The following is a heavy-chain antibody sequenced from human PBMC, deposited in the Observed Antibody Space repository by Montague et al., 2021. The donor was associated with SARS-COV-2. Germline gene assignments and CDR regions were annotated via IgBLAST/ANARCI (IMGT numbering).Heavy chain of an antibody. Sequence: SLRLSCATSGFTFSSYEMNWVRQAPGKGLEWVSYISSSGSTIYYADSVKGRFTISRDNAKNSLYLQMNSLRAEDTAVYYCARDGESRCDSSGYCPYYYYGMDVWGQGTTVTVSS. CDR2: ISSSGSTI. J-gene: IGHJ6*02. CDR1: GFTFSSYE. CDR3: ARDGESRCDSSGYCPYYYYGMDV. D-gene: IGHD3-22*01. V-gene: IGHV3-48*03.